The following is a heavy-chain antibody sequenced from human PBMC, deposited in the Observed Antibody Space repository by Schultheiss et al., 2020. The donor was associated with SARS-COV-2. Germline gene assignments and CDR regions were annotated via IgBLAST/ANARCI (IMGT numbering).Heavy chain of an antibody. CDR3: AREIKEGYYYDSSGYSDY. V-gene: IGHV3-21*01. CDR1: GFTFSDYY. CDR2: ISSSSSYI. D-gene: IGHD3-22*01. J-gene: IGHJ4*02. Sequence: GGSLRLSCAASGFTFSDYYMNWVRQAPGKGLEWVSSISSSSSYIYYADSVKGRFTISRDNAKNSLYLQMNSLRAEDTAVYYCAREIKEGYYYDSSGYSDYWGQGTLVTVSS.